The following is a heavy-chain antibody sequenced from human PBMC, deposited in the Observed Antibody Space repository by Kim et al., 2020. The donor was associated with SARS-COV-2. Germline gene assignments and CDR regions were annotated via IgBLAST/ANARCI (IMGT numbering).Heavy chain of an antibody. CDR3: AKGWGFDN. J-gene: IGHJ4*02. CDR1: GFTFSTHY. Sequence: GGSLRLSCEASGFTFSTHYMSWVRQAPGKGLEWVANIKEDASDESYADTVKGRFTISRDNARNSLYPQMNNLRVEDTAVYYCAKGWGFDNWGQGTLATAS. D-gene: IGHD3-16*01. V-gene: IGHV3-7*01. CDR2: IKEDASDE.